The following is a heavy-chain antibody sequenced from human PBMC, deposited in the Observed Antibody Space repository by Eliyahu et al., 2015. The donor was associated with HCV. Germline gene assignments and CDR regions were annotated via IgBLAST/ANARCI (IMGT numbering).Heavy chain of an antibody. CDR2: IKSKTDGGTT. Sequence: EVQLVESGGGLVKPGGSLRLSCAASGFTFSNAWMXWVRQAPGKGLEWVGRIKSKTDGGTTDYAAPVKGRFTISRDDSKNTLYLQMNSLKTEDTAVYYCTTEDIVVVPAAMGGLSMLDVWGQGTTVTVSS. V-gene: IGHV3-15*01. CDR3: TTEDIVVVPAAMGGLSMLDV. CDR1: GFTFSNAW. D-gene: IGHD2-2*01. J-gene: IGHJ6*02.